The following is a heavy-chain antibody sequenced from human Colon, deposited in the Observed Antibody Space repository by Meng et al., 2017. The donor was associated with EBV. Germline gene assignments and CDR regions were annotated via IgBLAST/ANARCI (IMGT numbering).Heavy chain of an antibody. CDR3: ARGGNFDP. Sequence: QVQLGQSGYELKKPGASVKVSCKASGYTFSTYTINWVRQAHGRGLEWMGWISTNTGTPTYTQGFTGRFVFSLDTSVSTAYLQISSLKAEDTAAYYCARGGNFDPWGQGTLVTVSS. J-gene: IGHJ5*02. D-gene: IGHD2/OR15-2a*01. V-gene: IGHV7-4-1*02. CDR1: GYTFSTYT. CDR2: ISTNTGTP.